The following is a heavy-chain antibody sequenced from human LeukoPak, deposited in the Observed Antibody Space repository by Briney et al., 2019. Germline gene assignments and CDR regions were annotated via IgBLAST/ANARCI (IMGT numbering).Heavy chain of an antibody. J-gene: IGHJ1*01. D-gene: IGHD3-22*01. V-gene: IGHV3-74*01. Sequence: GGSLRLSCAAAGFTFSNYWMHWVRQAPGKGLVWVSRIKSDGRTSYADSVKGRFTISRDNAKNTVSLQMNSLGAEDTGVYYCARAPSEIGGYYPEYFRHWGQGTLVTVSS. CDR1: GFTFSNYW. CDR2: IKSDGRT. CDR3: ARAPSEIGGYYPEYFRH.